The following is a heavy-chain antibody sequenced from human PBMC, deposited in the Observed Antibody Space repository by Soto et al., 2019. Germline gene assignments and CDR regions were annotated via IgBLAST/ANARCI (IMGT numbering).Heavy chain of an antibody. V-gene: IGHV3-74*01. J-gene: IGHJ5*02. CDR2: INSDGSST. CDR1: VFTFSSYW. CDR3: ARTDYYDSSGKEGFDP. D-gene: IGHD3-22*01. Sequence: WGPPPISCAASVFTFSSYWMHWVRQAPGKGLVWVSRINSDGSSTSYADSVKGRFTISRDNAKNTLYLQMNSLRAEDTAVYYCARTDYYDSSGKEGFDPWGQGTLVTVSS.